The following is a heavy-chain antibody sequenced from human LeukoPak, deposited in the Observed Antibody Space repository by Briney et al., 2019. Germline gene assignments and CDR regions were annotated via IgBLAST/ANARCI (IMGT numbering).Heavy chain of an antibody. CDR1: GFTFSSYA. CDR3: ARDGPITRGD. V-gene: IGHV3-30*04. D-gene: IGHD3-10*01. J-gene: IGHJ4*02. CDR2: ISYDGSNK. Sequence: GGSLRLSCAASGFTFSSYAMHWVRQAPGKGLEWVAVISYDGSNKYYADSVKGRFTISRDNSKNTLYLQMNSLRAKDTAVYYCARDGPITRGDWGQGTLVTVSS.